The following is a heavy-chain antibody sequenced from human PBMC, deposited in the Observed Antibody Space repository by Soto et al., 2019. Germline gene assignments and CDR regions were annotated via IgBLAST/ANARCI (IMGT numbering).Heavy chain of an antibody. Sequence: PSETLSLTCTVSGGSISSYYWSWIRQPPGKGLEWIGYIYYSGSTNYNPSLKSRVTISVDTSKNQFSLNLSSVTAADTAVYYCARDSDSSGWYYLDYWGQGTLVTVSS. J-gene: IGHJ4*02. D-gene: IGHD6-19*01. CDR1: GGSISSYY. CDR2: IYYSGST. CDR3: ARDSDSSGWYYLDY. V-gene: IGHV4-59*01.